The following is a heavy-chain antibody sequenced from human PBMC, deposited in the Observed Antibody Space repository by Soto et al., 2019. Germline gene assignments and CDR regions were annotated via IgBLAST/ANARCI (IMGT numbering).Heavy chain of an antibody. V-gene: IGHV3-11*01. Sequence: GGSLRLSCAASGFTFSDYYMSWIRQAPGKGLEWVSYISSSVSTIYYADSVKGRFTISRDNAKNSLYLQMNSLRAEDTAVYYCASRMGDYYYYGMDVWGQGTRVTVSS. J-gene: IGHJ6*02. D-gene: IGHD3-16*01. CDR2: ISSSVSTI. CDR1: GFTFSDYY. CDR3: ASRMGDYYYYGMDV.